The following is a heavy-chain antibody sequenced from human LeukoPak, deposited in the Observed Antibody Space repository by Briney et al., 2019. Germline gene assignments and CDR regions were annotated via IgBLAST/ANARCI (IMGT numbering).Heavy chain of an antibody. CDR3: ARDPPGYSSSWFDY. D-gene: IGHD6-13*01. CDR1: GFTFSSYS. V-gene: IGHV3-21*01. CDR2: ISSSSSYI. Sequence: GGSLRLSCAASGFTFSSYSMNWIRQAPGKGLEWVSSISSSSSYIYYADSVKGRFTISRDDAKNSLYLQMNSLRAEDTAVYYCARDPPGYSSSWFDYWGQGTLVTVSS. J-gene: IGHJ4*02.